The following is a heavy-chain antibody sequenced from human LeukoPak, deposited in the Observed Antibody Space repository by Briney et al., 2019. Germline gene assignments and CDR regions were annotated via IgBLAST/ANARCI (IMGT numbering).Heavy chain of an antibody. CDR3: ARAGDDFWSGYYVD. CDR2: ISAYNGNT. CDR1: GYTFTSYG. J-gene: IGHJ4*02. V-gene: IGHV1-18*01. D-gene: IGHD3-3*01. Sequence: ASVKVSCKASGYTFTSYGISWVRQAPGQGLEWMGWISAYNGNTNYAQKLQCRVTMTTDTSTSTDYMELRRLRSDDTAVYYCARAGDDFWSGYYVDWGQGTLVTVSS.